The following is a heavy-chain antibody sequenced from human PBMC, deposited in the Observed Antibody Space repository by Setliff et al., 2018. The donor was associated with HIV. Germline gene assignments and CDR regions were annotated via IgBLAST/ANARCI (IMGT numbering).Heavy chain of an antibody. V-gene: IGHV1-18*01. CDR1: GYTFIRYG. J-gene: IGHJ1*01. Sequence: ASVKVSCKASGYTFIRYGISWVRQAPGQGLEWMGWISAYSGKTNYAQKFQGRVTMTTDTSTSTAYMELRSLRSDDTAVYYCATDPPGEQWLITPSGYFQNWGQGTLVTVSS. D-gene: IGHD6-19*01. CDR3: ATDPPGEQWLITPSGYFQN. CDR2: ISAYSGKT.